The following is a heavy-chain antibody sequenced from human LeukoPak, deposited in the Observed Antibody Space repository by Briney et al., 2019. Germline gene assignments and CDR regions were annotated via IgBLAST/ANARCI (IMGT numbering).Heavy chain of an antibody. CDR1: GYTFTSCD. CDR2: MNPNSGNT. CDR3: ARDPYSGSYGNYHYYFMDV. J-gene: IGHJ6*03. D-gene: IGHD1-26*01. V-gene: IGHV1-8*03. Sequence: ASVKLSCKASGYTFTSCDSNWVRQATGQGLEWMGGMNPNSGNTGYAQKFQGRVTITRNTSISTAYMELSSLRSEDTAVYYCARDPYSGSYGNYHYYFMDVWGKGTTVTISS.